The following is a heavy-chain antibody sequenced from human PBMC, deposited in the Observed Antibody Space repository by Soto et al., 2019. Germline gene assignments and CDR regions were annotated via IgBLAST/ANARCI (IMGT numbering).Heavy chain of an antibody. V-gene: IGHV3-21*06. CDR3: VRGMD. CDR1: GFTLSTYT. CDR2: ISISSSDR. Sequence: GGSLRLSCAASGFTLSTYTMNWVRQAPGKGLEWVSSISISSSDRYYADSVRGRFTISRDKAKHALYLQMNSLRADDTAVCVCVRGMD. J-gene: IGHJ6*03.